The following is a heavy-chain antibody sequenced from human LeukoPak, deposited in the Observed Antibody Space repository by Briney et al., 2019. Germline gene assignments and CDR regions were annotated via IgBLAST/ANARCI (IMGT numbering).Heavy chain of an antibody. Sequence: ASVKVSCKASGYTFTSYYMHWVRQAPGQGLEWMGWINPNSGGTNYAQKFQGRVTMTRDTSISTAYMELSRLRSDDTAVYYCARGGGYCSSTSCYQYYFDYWGQGTLVTVSS. V-gene: IGHV1-2*02. CDR1: GYTFTSYY. CDR3: ARGGGYCSSTSCYQYYFDY. D-gene: IGHD2-2*01. J-gene: IGHJ4*02. CDR2: INPNSGGT.